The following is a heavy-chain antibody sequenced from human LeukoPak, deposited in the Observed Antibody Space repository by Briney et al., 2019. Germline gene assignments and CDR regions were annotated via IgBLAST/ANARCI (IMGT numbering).Heavy chain of an antibody. J-gene: IGHJ4*02. CDR2: ISSSSSYI. V-gene: IGHV3-21*01. Sequence: PGGSLRLSCAASGFTFSSYSMNWVRQAPGMGLEWVSFISSSSSYIYYADSVKGRFTISRDNAKNSLYLQMNSLRAEDTAVYYCARVRGGHNWNEMLYWGQGTLVTVSS. D-gene: IGHD1-20*01. CDR1: GFTFSSYS. CDR3: ARVRGGHNWNEMLY.